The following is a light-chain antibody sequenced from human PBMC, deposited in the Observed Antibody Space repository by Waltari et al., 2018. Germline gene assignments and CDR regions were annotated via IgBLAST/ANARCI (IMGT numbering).Light chain of an antibody. CDR1: SSNIGAGYD. J-gene: IGLJ7*01. V-gene: IGLV1-40*01. CDR3: QSYDGSLGGAV. Sequence: QSVLTQPPSVSGAPGQRVTISCTGSSSNIGAGYDVHWYQQLPGTAPKRLIYHNNNRPSGVPDRFSGSKSGTSASLAITGLQAEDEADYYCQSYDGSLGGAVFGGGTQLTVL. CDR2: HNN.